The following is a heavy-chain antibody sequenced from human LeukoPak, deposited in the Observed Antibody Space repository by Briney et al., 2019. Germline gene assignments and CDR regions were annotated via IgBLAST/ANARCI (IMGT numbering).Heavy chain of an antibody. J-gene: IGHJ2*01. CDR1: GFLFNSFA. Sequence: GGSLGLSCAAPGFLFNSFAMHWVRQARGKGLEWVAGTSYHCIHTYFVDFVKGRFSISRDDSKNTLYLRMNSLRVEDTAVYFCARDPERLAQGYFDVWGRGTLVTVSS. V-gene: IGHV3-30*04. CDR2: TSYHCIHT. CDR3: ARDPERLAQGYFDV.